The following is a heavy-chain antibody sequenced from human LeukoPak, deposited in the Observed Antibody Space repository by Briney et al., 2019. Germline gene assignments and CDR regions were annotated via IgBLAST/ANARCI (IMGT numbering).Heavy chain of an antibody. CDR2: ISGSGGST. CDR1: GFTFSSYA. D-gene: IGHD2-15*01. J-gene: IGHJ6*03. V-gene: IGHV3-23*01. Sequence: GGSLRLSCAASGFTFSSYAVSWARQAPGKGLEWVSAISGSGGSTYYADSVKGRFTISRDNSKNTLYLQMNSLRAEDTAVYYCAKEGCSGGSCYSGGYYYYMDVWGKGTTVTVSS. CDR3: AKEGCSGGSCYSGGYYYYMDV.